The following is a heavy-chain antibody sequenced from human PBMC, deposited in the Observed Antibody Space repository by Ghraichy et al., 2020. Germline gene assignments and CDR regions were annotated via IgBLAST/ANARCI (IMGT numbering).Heavy chain of an antibody. D-gene: IGHD2-15*01. CDR3: ARDRGSRTADVKWFDP. Sequence: ASVKVSCKASGYTFTGYYMHWVRQAPGQGLEWMGWINPNSGGTNSEQKFQGRVTMTRDTSIRTAYMELSRLRSDDTAVYYCARDRGSRTADVKWFDPWGQGTLVTVSP. CDR2: INPNSGGT. CDR1: GYTFTGYY. V-gene: IGHV1-2*02. J-gene: IGHJ5*02.